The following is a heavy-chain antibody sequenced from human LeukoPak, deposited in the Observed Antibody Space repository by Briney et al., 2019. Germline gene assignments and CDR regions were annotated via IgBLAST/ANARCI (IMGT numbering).Heavy chain of an antibody. CDR3: ASDPRYCSSTSCLGSYYYYYYGMDV. CDR1: GGTFSSYA. Sequence: GASVKVSCKAPGGTFSSYAISWVRQAPGQGLEWMGGIIPIFGTANYAQKFQGRVTITADESTSTAYMELSSLRSEDTAVYYCASDPRYCSSTSCLGSYYYYYYGMDVWGQGTTVTVSS. CDR2: IIPIFGTA. J-gene: IGHJ6*02. D-gene: IGHD2-2*01. V-gene: IGHV1-69*13.